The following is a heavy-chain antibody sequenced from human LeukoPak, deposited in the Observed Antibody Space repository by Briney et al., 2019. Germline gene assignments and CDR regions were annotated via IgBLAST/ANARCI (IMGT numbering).Heavy chain of an antibody. CDR1: AGSISSYY. J-gene: IGHJ6*03. V-gene: IGHV4-38-2*02. CDR2: IYHSGST. Sequence: PSETLSLTCTVSAGSISSYYWSWIRQPPGKGLEWIGSIYHSGSTYYNQSLKSRVTISVDTSKNQFSLKLSSVTAADTAVYYCARVGDDYYDSSGYYLYYYYYYMDVWGKGTTVTVSS. D-gene: IGHD3-22*01. CDR3: ARVGDDYYDSSGYYLYYYYYYMDV.